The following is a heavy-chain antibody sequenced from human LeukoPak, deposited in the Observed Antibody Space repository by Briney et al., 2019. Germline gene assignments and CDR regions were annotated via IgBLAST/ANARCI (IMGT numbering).Heavy chain of an antibody. CDR3: VLGSGAILLED. J-gene: IGHJ4*02. Sequence: PSETLSLTCAVSGCTISDRTWWSWVRQSPGRGLEWIAEIYSDYTNYNPSLKSRVDISVDKSKNPLSLKLSTLTAADTAVYYCVLGSGAILLEDWGPGTLVIVSS. CDR2: IYSDYT. V-gene: IGHV4-4*02. CDR1: GCTISDRTW. D-gene: IGHD3-10*01.